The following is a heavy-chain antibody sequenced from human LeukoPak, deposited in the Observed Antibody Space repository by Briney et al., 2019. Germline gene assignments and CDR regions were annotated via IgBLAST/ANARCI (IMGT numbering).Heavy chain of an antibody. J-gene: IGHJ3*02. CDR1: GFTFSSYG. Sequence: GRSLRLSCAASGFTFSSYGMHWVRQAPGKGLEWVAVISYDGSNKYYADSVKGRFTISRDNSKNTLYLQMNSLRVEDTAVYYCAKENYRIGAFDIWGQGTMVTVSS. CDR2: ISYDGSNK. CDR3: AKENYRIGAFDI. V-gene: IGHV3-30*18. D-gene: IGHD4-11*01.